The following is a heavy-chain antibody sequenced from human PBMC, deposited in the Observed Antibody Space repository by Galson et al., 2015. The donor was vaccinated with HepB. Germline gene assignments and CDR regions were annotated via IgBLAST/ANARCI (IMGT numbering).Heavy chain of an antibody. CDR1: GFTFDDYG. CDR2: INWNGGST. J-gene: IGHJ4*02. V-gene: IGHV3-20*04. D-gene: IGHD4-17*01. Sequence: SLRLSCAASGFTFDDYGMSWVRQAPGKGLEWVSGINWNGGSTGYADSVKGRFTISRDNAKNSLYLQMNSLRAEDTALYYCAREKDYGDYVGALDYWGQGTLVTVSS. CDR3: AREKDYGDYVGALDY.